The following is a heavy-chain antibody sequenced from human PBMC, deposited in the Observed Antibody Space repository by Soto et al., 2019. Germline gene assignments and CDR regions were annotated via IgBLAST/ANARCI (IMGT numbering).Heavy chain of an antibody. D-gene: IGHD3-3*01. CDR3: ARDVYYEFWSGFNTHPYYFDD. CDR1: GFTFSRHT. CDR2: ISDDGSNT. J-gene: IGHJ4*02. Sequence: QVQLVESGGGVVQPGRSLRLSCAASGFTFSRHTMHWVRQAPGKGLEWVAAISDDGSNTYYADSVKGRFTISRDNSKNTLYLQMNSLSSEDTAVHHCARDVYYEFWSGFNTHPYYFDDWGQGTLVTVSS. V-gene: IGHV3-30-3*01.